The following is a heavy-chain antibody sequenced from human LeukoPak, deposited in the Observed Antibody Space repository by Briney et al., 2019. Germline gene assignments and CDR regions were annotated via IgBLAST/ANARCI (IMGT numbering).Heavy chain of an antibody. V-gene: IGHV4-34*01. J-gene: IGHJ4*02. D-gene: IGHD2-15*01. Sequence: PPETLSLTCAVYGGSFSGSYWSWIRQPPGEGLEWIGEINPSGSTDYNPSLESRVTISVDTSKNQFSLKLSSVTAADTAVYYCAREKGYCSGGSCYGGTFDYWGQGTLVTVSS. CDR1: GGSFSGSY. CDR3: AREKGYCSGGSCYGGTFDY. CDR2: INPSGST.